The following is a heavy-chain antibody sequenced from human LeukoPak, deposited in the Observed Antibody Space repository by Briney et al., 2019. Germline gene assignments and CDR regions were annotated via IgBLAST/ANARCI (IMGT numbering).Heavy chain of an antibody. CDR2: IYYSRGT. D-gene: IGHD6-19*01. J-gene: IGHJ4*02. V-gene: IGHV4-31*03. CDR1: GGSISSGGYY. Sequence: SETLSLTCTVSGGSISSGGYYWSWVRHHPGKCLEWVGYIYYSRGTSYTPSLNSRVTISVDTSKNQSSLKLSSVTAADTAVYYCARGYSSGWYYFDYWGQGTLVTVSS. CDR3: ARGYSSGWYYFDY.